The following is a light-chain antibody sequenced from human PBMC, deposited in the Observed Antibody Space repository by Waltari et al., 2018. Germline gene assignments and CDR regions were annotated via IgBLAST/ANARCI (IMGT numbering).Light chain of an antibody. CDR1: SGHSSSA. Sequence: QLVLTQSPSASASLGASVKLTCTLSSGHSSSAIAWPQQQPEKGPRYLMKLNSDGSHRKEDGIPDRFSGYSSGAERYLTISSLQSEDEADYYCQTGGTGSVVFGGGTKLTVL. J-gene: IGLJ2*01. CDR3: QTGGTGSVV. CDR2: LNSDGSH. V-gene: IGLV4-69*01.